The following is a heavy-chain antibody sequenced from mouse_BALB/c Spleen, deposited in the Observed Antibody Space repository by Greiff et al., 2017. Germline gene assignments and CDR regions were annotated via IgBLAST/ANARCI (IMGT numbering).Heavy chain of an antibody. CDR3: ARQGGSSSWFAY. CDR1: GFAFSSYD. J-gene: IGHJ3*01. V-gene: IGHV5-12-1*01. CDR2: ISSGGGST. Sequence: DVQLVESGGGLVKPGGSLKLSCAASGFAFSSYDMSWVRQTPEKRLEWVAYISSGGGSTYYPDTVKGRFTISRDNAKNTLYLQMSSLKSEDTAMYYCARQGGSSSWFAYWGQGTLVTVSA. D-gene: IGHD1-1*01.